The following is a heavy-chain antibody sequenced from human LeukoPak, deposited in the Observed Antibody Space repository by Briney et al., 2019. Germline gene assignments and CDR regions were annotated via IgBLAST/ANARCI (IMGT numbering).Heavy chain of an antibody. CDR1: GYTFTSYD. CDR3: ARRAVDNSYYYYMDV. V-gene: IGHV1-8*03. Sequence: VSVNVSCMASGYTFTSYDINWVRQVTGQGLEWMGWMNPKSGNTGYAQKFQGRVTITRNTSISTAYMEVSSLRYEDTAVYYCARRAVDNSYYYYMDVWGKGTTVTVSS. J-gene: IGHJ6*03. CDR2: MNPKSGNT. D-gene: IGHD6-19*01.